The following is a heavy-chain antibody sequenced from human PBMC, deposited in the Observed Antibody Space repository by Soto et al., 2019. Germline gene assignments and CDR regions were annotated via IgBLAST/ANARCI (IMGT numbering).Heavy chain of an antibody. Sequence: LSLTCVISGDSVSNNSAAWNWIRQSPSRGLEWLGRTYYRSKWYNDYAVSVKSRITINPDTSKNQFSLQLNSVIPEDTAVYYCARALQRETIDEYGDYVNYTYSGMAFWGNGTTVPVSP. J-gene: IGHJ6*04. CDR2: TYYRSKWYN. D-gene: IGHD4-17*01. CDR3: ARALQRETIDEYGDYVNYTYSGMAF. CDR1: GDSVSNNSAA. V-gene: IGHV6-1*01.